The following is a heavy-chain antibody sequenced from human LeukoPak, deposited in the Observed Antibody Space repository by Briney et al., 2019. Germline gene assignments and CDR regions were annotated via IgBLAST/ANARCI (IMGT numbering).Heavy chain of an antibody. CDR2: IRYDGSNK. V-gene: IGHV3-30*02. J-gene: IGHJ4*02. CDR1: GFTFSSYG. CDR3: ARDGGDSSSWYAY. Sequence: SGGSLRLSCAASGFTFSSYGMHWVRQAPGKGLEWVAFIRYDGSNKYYADSVKGRFTISRDNAKNSLYLQMNSLRAEDTAVYYCARDGGDSSSWYAYWGQGTLVTVSS. D-gene: IGHD6-13*01.